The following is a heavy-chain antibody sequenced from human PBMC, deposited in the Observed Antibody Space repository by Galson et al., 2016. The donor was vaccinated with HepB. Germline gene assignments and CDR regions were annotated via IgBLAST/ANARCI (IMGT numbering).Heavy chain of an antibody. Sequence: SLRLSCAASGLTVSSYYMSWVRQAPGKGLEWVSVIFYGGNTYYADSVEGRFTISSDDSMNTFYLQMNSLTADDTAVYFCARTSYRECTGTRCVNFRYYYYYMDVWGKGTTVTVSS. CDR1: GLTVSSYY. V-gene: IGHV3-53*01. J-gene: IGHJ6*03. CDR3: ARTSYRECTGTRCVNFRYYYYYMDV. D-gene: IGHD2-2*01. CDR2: IFYGGNT.